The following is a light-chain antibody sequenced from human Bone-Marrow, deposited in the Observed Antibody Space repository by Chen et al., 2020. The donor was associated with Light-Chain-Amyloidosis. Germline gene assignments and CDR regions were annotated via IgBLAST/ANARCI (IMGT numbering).Light chain of an antibody. Sequence: SYELTQPHSVSVSPGQTARITCSGDDLPTKYAYWYQQKPGQAPALVIHRDTERPSGISERFSGSSSGTTATLTISGVQAEDEADYHCQSADSSGTYEVIFGGGTKLTVL. CDR3: QSADSSGTYEVI. CDR2: RDT. CDR1: DLPTKY. V-gene: IGLV3-25*03. J-gene: IGLJ2*01.